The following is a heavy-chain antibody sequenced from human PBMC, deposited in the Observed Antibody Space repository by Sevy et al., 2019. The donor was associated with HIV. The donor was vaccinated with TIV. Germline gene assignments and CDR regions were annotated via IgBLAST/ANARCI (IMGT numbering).Heavy chain of an antibody. D-gene: IGHD6-6*01. J-gene: IGHJ3*02. V-gene: IGHV3-21*01. CDR1: GFTFSSHS. CDR3: ARLEYVSTSGAFDI. Sequence: GGSLRLSCAASGFTFSSHSMKWVRQAPGKGLEWVSSISSSSSYIYYADSVKGRFTISRDNAKNSLYLQMNSLRAEDTAVYYCARLEYVSTSGAFDIWGQGTMVTVSS. CDR2: ISSSSSYI.